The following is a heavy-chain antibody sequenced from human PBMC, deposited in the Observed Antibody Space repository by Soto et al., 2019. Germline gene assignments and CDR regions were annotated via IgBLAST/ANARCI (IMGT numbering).Heavy chain of an antibody. J-gene: IGHJ5*02. CDR3: ARDYGYCGGDCYSSTPTWFAP. Sequence: VASVKVSCKASGYTFTSYGISWVRQAPGQGLEWMGWISAYNGNTNYAQKLQGRVTMTTDTSTSTAYMELRSLRSDDTAVYYCARDYGYCGGDCYSSTPTWFAPWGQGTLVTVPS. D-gene: IGHD2-21*02. V-gene: IGHV1-18*01. CDR1: GYTFTSYG. CDR2: ISAYNGNT.